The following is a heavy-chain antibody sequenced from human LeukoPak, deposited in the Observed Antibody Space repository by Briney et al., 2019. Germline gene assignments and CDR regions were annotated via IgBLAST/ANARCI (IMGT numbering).Heavy chain of an antibody. V-gene: IGHV3-66*01. CDR3: ASDGTSLTKTAFDS. D-gene: IGHD4-17*01. J-gene: IGHJ4*02. Sequence: PGGSLRLSCAASGFSIRNNYMTWVRQAPGKGLEWVSIIFGGGSTYYADSVKGRFTISRDNSKNTLYLQMNSLRGDDTAVYYCASDGTSLTKTAFDSWRQGTLVTVSA. CDR2: IFGGGST. CDR1: GFSIRNNY.